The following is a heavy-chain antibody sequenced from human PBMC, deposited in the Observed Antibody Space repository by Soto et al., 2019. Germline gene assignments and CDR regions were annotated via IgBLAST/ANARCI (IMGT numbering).Heavy chain of an antibody. CDR3: ARDPPYYDFWSGPRDV. Sequence: ASVKVSCKAFGYTFTSYGISRLRQAPGQGLEWMGWISAYNGNTNYAQKLQGRVTMTTDTSTSTAYMELRSLRSDDTAVYYCARDPPYYDFWSGPRDVWGKGTTVTV. D-gene: IGHD3-3*01. V-gene: IGHV1-18*01. CDR2: ISAYNGNT. J-gene: IGHJ6*03. CDR1: GYTFTSYG.